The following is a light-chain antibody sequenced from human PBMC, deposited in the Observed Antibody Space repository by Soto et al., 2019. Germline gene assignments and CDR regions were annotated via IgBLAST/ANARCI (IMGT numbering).Light chain of an antibody. CDR2: EVS. CDR3: SSYAGSNIGV. J-gene: IGLJ2*01. CDR1: RSDVGGYNY. V-gene: IGLV2-8*01. Sequence: QSVLTQPPSASGSPGQSVTISCTGARSDVGGYNYVSWYQQHPGKAPKLMIYEVSKRPSGVPDRFSGSKSGNTASLTVSGLQAEDESDYYCSSYAGSNIGVFGGGTKLTVL.